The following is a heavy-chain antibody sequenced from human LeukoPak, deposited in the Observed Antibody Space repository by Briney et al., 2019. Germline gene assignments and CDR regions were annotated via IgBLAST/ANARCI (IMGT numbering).Heavy chain of an antibody. J-gene: IGHJ5*02. D-gene: IGHD2-2*03. CDR2: ISGSGGST. Sequence: GGSLRLSCAASGFTFSSYAVSWVRQAPGKGLEWVSAISGSGGSTYYADSVKGRFTISRDNSKNTLYLQMNSLRAEDTAVYYCAKDLSLDIVVVPAANPWGQGTLVTVSS. CDR1: GFTFSSYA. V-gene: IGHV3-23*01. CDR3: AKDLSLDIVVVPAANP.